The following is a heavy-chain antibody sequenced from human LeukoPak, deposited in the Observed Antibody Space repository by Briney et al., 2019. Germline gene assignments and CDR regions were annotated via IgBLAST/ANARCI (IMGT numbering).Heavy chain of an antibody. CDR2: INPNSGGT. Sequence: ASVKVSCKASGYTFTGYYMHWVRQARGQGLEWMGWINPNSGGTNYAQKFQGRVTMTRGTSISTAYMELSRLRSDDTAVYYCARDQATTGYYYYYYGMDVWGQGTTVTVSS. V-gene: IGHV1-2*02. D-gene: IGHD1-26*01. J-gene: IGHJ6*02. CDR3: ARDQATTGYYYYYYGMDV. CDR1: GYTFTGYY.